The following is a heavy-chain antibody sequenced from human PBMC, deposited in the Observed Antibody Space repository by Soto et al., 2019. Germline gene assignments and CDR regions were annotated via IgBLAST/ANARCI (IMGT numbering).Heavy chain of an antibody. CDR1: GGTFSSYA. D-gene: IGHD3-22*01. J-gene: IGHJ5*02. Sequence: SVKVSCKASGGTFSSYAISWVRQAPGQGLEWMGGIIPIFGTANYAQKLQGRVTITADKSTSTAYMELSSLRSEDTAVYYCAPHPYDYDSSGRNWFDPWGQGTLVTVSS. V-gene: IGHV1-69*06. CDR2: IIPIFGTA. CDR3: APHPYDYDSSGRNWFDP.